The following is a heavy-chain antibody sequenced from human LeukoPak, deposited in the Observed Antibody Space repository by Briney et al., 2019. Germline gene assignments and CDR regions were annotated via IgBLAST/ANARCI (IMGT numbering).Heavy chain of an antibody. J-gene: IGHJ4*02. CDR2: IYYSRSS. Sequence: GSLRLSCAASGFTFSSYSMNWVRQAPGKGLEWIGSIYYSRSSYFNPSLKSRVTISVDTSKNQFSLKLSSVTAADTAVYYCAREGSSGWYYFDYWGQGTLVTVSS. D-gene: IGHD6-19*01. CDR3: AREGSSGWYYFDY. V-gene: IGHV4-39*07. CDR1: GFTFSSYS.